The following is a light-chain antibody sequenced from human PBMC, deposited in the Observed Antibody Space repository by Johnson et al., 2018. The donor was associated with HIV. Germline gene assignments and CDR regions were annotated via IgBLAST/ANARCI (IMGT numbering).Light chain of an antibody. V-gene: IGLV1-44*01. CDR2: SDD. Sequence: QSVLTQPPSASGTPGQRVTIFCSGSSFNIASNSVNWYQQLPGAAPKLLIYSDDHRPSGVPDRFSGSKSGTSASLAISGLQAEDEADYYCETWADSLNGKVFGPGTDVAVL. J-gene: IGLJ1*01. CDR3: ETWADSLNGKV. CDR1: SFNIASNS.